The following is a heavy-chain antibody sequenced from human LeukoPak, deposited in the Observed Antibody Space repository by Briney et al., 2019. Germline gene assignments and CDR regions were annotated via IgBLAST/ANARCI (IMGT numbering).Heavy chain of an antibody. V-gene: IGHV1-2*02. Sequence: ASVKVSCKASGYTFTGYYIHWVRQAPGQGLEWMVWINPNSGGTNYAQKFQGRVTMTRDTSISTAYMELSRLRSDDTAVYYCARDSNSSGWFLYYAMDVWGQGTTVTVSS. J-gene: IGHJ6*02. CDR2: INPNSGGT. D-gene: IGHD6-19*01. CDR1: GYTFTGYY. CDR3: ARDSNSSGWFLYYAMDV.